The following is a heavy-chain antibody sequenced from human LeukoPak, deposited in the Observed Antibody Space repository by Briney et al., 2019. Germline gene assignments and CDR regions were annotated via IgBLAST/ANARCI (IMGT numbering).Heavy chain of an antibody. J-gene: IGHJ6*03. Sequence: PSETLSLTCAVYGGSFSGYYWTWIRQSASKGLEWLGEINLRGSTTYHPSHKSRVSLSLDPSKSQVSLRLHSVTAADTAVYYCARGRVCMSAAWYRRDYYNMDVWGTGTAVTVSS. CDR3: ARGRVCMSAAWYRRDYYNMDV. V-gene: IGHV4-34*01. CDR1: GGSFSGYY. D-gene: IGHD2-8*01. CDR2: INLRGST.